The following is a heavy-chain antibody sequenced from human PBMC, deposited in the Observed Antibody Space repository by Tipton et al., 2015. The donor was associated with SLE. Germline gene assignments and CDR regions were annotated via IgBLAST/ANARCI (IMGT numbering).Heavy chain of an antibody. D-gene: IGHD4-23*01. V-gene: IGHV3-43*01. Sequence: SLRLSCAGSGFTFDAYTMHWVRQAPGKGLEWVSLITWDGGSTYYADSVKGRFTISRDNSKNSLYLQMNSLRTEDTALYYCSKGGGNSGRGYYQYYGMDVWGQGTTVSVSS. CDR2: ITWDGGST. CDR3: SKGGGNSGRGYYQYYGMDV. J-gene: IGHJ6*02. CDR1: GFTFDAYT.